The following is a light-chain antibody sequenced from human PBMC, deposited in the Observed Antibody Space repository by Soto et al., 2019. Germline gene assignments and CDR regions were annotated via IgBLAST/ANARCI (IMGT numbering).Light chain of an antibody. CDR1: SSNIGGNS. J-gene: IGLJ1*01. CDR3: GSWDSSLSAYV. V-gene: IGLV1-51*01. Sequence: QDVLTQPPSVSAAPGEKVTISSSGSSSNIGGNSVSWYQQLPGTAPKLLIYDDNKRPSGIPDRFSGSKSGTSATLGITGFQTGDEADYYCGSWDSSLSAYVFGTGTKVTVL. CDR2: DDN.